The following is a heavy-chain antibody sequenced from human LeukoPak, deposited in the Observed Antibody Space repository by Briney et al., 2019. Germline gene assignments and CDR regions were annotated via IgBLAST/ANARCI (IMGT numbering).Heavy chain of an antibody. CDR3: ARDLGWYYFDY. CDR1: GFRFSSYS. Sequence: PGGSLRLSCVASGFRFSSYSLSWVRQAPGKGLEWVSYISSSSGYIYFADSVQGRFTISRDNAKNSLYLQMDSLRAEDTAVYYCARDLGWYYFDYWGQGTLVPSPQ. D-gene: IGHD1-26*01. V-gene: IGHV3-21*01. CDR2: ISSSSGYI. J-gene: IGHJ4*02.